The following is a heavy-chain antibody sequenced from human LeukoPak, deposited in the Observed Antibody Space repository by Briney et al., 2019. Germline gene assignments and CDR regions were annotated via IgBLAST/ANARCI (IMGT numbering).Heavy chain of an antibody. Sequence: GGSLRLSCAASGFTFSSYAMSWVRQAPGKGLEWVSAISGSGGSTYYADSVKGRFTISRDNSKNTLYLQMNSLRAEDTAVYYCARVPLGYCSSTSCYNDDAFDIWGQGTMVTVSS. V-gene: IGHV3-23*01. CDR2: ISGSGGST. D-gene: IGHD2-2*02. CDR1: GFTFSSYA. CDR3: ARVPLGYCSSTSCYNDDAFDI. J-gene: IGHJ3*02.